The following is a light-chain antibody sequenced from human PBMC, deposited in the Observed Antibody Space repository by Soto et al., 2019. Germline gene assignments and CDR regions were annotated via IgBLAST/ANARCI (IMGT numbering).Light chain of an antibody. Sequence: EIVLTQSPGTLSLSPGERATLSYRASQSVSSSYLAWYQQKPGQAPRLLIYGASSRATGIPDRFSGSGSGTDFTLTISTLEPEDFAVYYCLQYGSSPPTFGGGTKVEIK. CDR1: QSVSSSY. CDR2: GAS. J-gene: IGKJ4*01. V-gene: IGKV3-20*01. CDR3: LQYGSSPPT.